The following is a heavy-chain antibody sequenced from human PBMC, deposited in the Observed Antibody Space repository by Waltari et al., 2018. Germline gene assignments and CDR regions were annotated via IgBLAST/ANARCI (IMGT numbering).Heavy chain of an antibody. CDR1: GDSMSSTYW. V-gene: IGHV4-4*02. CDR2: IRGTGKT. J-gene: IGHJ4*02. D-gene: IGHD2-15*01. Sequence: QLQLQQSGPGLVKPSESLSLTCAVSGDSMSSTYWWSWVRQPPGKGREWIGQIRGTGKTNYNPSLDSRVTISIDTSNNHISLMLASVTAADTAVYYCARDRGRGLYLDSWGQGTLVTVSP. CDR3: ARDRGRGLYLDS.